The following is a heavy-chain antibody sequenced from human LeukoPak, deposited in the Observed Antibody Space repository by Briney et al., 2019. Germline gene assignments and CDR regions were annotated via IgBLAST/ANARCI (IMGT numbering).Heavy chain of an antibody. V-gene: IGHV1-18*01. Sequence: ASVKVSCKASGYSFTSYGISWVRQAPGQGLEWMGWISAYNGNTNYAQKLQGRVTMTTDTSTSTAYMELRSLRSDDTAVYYCARDRFSKWLPVGGMGDYWGQGTLVTVSS. CDR1: GYSFTSYG. CDR3: ARDRFSKWLPVGGMGDY. CDR2: ISAYNGNT. J-gene: IGHJ4*02. D-gene: IGHD6-19*01.